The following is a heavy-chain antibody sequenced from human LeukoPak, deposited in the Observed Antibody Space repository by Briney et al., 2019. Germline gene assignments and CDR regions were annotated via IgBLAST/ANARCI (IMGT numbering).Heavy chain of an antibody. CDR2: INTSGNT. CDR1: GGSISSGSYY. J-gene: IGHJ6*03. V-gene: IGHV4-61*02. Sequence: SQTLSLTCVSGGSISSGSYYWTWIRQPAGKGLEWVGRINTSGNTNYNPSLKSRVTISVDTSKNQFSLKLTSVTAADTAVYYCAREPRGNCSSTSCPFYYYMDVWGKGTTVTVSS. CDR3: AREPRGNCSSTSCPFYYYMDV. D-gene: IGHD2-2*01.